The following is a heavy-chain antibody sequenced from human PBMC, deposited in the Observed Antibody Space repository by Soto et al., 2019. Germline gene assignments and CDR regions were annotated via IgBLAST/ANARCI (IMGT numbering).Heavy chain of an antibody. J-gene: IGHJ3*02. D-gene: IGHD5-18*01. CDR2: IYYSGST. V-gene: IGHV4-61*01. Sequence: PSETLSLTCTVSGGSVSSGSYYWTWIRQPPGKGLEWIGYIYYSGSTNYNPSLKSRVTISLDTSNNQFSLRLSFVTAADTAVYYCARSLSEIVSFGYSYGNDAFDIWGQGTMVTVSS. CDR3: ARSLSEIVSFGYSYGNDAFDI. CDR1: GGSVSSGSYY.